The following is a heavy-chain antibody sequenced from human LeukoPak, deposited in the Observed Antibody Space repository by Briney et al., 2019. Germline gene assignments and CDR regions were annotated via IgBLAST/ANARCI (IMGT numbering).Heavy chain of an antibody. Sequence: GGSLRLSCAASGFTFSSYSMNWVRQAPGKGLEWVSSISSSSSYIYYADSVKGRFTISRDNAKNSLYLQMNSLRAEDTAVYYCAKDFYCSSTSCYAMPEGSDAFDIWGQGTMVTVSS. CDR2: ISSSSSYI. CDR1: GFTFSSYS. CDR3: AKDFYCSSTSCYAMPEGSDAFDI. V-gene: IGHV3-21*01. D-gene: IGHD2-2*01. J-gene: IGHJ3*02.